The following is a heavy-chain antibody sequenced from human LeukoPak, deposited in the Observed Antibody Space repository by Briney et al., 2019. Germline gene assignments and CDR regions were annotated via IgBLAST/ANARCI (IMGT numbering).Heavy chain of an antibody. CDR3: AREVAAAGTGHHFDY. D-gene: IGHD6-13*01. V-gene: IGHV1-2*02. Sequence: GASVKVSCKASGYTFTGYCMHWARQAPGQGLEWMGWINPNSGGTNYAQKFQGRVTMTRDTSISTAYMELSRLRSDDTAVYYCAREVAAAGTGHHFDYWGQGTLVTVSS. J-gene: IGHJ4*02. CDR1: GYTFTGYC. CDR2: INPNSGGT.